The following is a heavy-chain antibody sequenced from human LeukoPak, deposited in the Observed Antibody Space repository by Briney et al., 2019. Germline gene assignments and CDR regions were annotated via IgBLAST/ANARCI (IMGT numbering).Heavy chain of an antibody. V-gene: IGHV3-23*01. D-gene: IGHD3-22*01. Sequence: GGSLRLSYAASGFTFSSYAMSWVRQAPGKGLEWVSAISGSGGSTYYADSVKGRFTISRDNSKNTLYLQMNSLRAEDTAVYYCAKHYYDTNGYWPDYWGQGTLVTVSS. J-gene: IGHJ4*02. CDR2: ISGSGGST. CDR3: AKHYYDTNGYWPDY. CDR1: GFTFSSYA.